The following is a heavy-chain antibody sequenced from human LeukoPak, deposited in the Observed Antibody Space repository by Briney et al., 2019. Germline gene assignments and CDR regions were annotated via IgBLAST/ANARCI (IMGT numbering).Heavy chain of an antibody. Sequence: GRSLRLSCAASGFTFSSYGMNWVRQAPGKGLEWVAVISYDGSDKYYADSVKGRFTISRDNSKNTLYLQMNSLRAEDTAVYYCAKDRSSVDTAMVNWGQGTLVTVSS. CDR1: GFTFSSYG. D-gene: IGHD5-18*01. J-gene: IGHJ4*02. V-gene: IGHV3-30*18. CDR2: ISYDGSDK. CDR3: AKDRSSVDTAMVN.